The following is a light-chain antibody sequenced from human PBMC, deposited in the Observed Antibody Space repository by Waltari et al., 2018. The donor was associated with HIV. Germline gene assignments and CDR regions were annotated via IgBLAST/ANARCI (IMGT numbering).Light chain of an antibody. CDR3: QQRVTWPHT. V-gene: IGKV3-11*01. Sequence: EIVLTQSPATLSLSPGERASLSCRASQDVDRYLAWYQQRPGQPPRLLIYEASSRATGVPPRFSGGESGTDFFLTINSLEPEDFAIYFCQQRVTWPHTFGQGT. J-gene: IGKJ2*01. CDR1: QDVDRY. CDR2: EAS.